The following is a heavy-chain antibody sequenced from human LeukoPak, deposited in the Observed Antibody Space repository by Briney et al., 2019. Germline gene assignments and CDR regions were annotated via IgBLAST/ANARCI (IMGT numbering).Heavy chain of an antibody. CDR1: EFTFSSYE. CDR3: ARDGEQWLAMSSYYFDY. Sequence: KPGGSLRLSCAASEFTFSSYEMNWDRQAPGKGLEWVSYISSSGSTIYYADSVKGRFTISRDNAKNSLYLQMNSLRAEDTAVYYCARDGEQWLAMSSYYFDYWGQGTLVTVSS. CDR2: ISSSGSTI. V-gene: IGHV3-48*03. J-gene: IGHJ4*02. D-gene: IGHD6-19*01.